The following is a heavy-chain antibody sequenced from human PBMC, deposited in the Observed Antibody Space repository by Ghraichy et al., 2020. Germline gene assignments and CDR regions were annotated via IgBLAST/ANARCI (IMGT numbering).Heavy chain of an antibody. D-gene: IGHD1-14*01. Sequence: GGSLRLSCAASGFTFSSYWMHWVRQAPGKGLVWVSRINTDGSTTNYADSVKGRFTISRENANNTLYLQMNSLRAEDTAVYYCARDPGTTTRTFDFWGQGTLVTVSS. CDR1: GFTFSSYW. CDR3: ARDPGTTTRTFDF. J-gene: IGHJ4*02. CDR2: INTDGSTT. V-gene: IGHV3-74*01.